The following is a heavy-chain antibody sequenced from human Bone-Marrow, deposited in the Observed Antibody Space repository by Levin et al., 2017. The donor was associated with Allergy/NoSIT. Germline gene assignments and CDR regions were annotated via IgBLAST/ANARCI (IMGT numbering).Heavy chain of an antibody. J-gene: IGHJ6*02. Sequence: GESLKISCAASGFTFSSYGMHWVRQAPGKGLEWVAVIWYDGSNKYYADSVKGRFTISRDNSKNTLYLQMNSLRAEDTAVYYCARWGTRITIFGVVITDYYYVMDVWGLGTTVTVSS. CDR2: IWYDGSNK. V-gene: IGHV3-33*01. CDR1: GFTFSSYG. CDR3: ARWGTRITIFGVVITDYYYVMDV. D-gene: IGHD3-3*01.